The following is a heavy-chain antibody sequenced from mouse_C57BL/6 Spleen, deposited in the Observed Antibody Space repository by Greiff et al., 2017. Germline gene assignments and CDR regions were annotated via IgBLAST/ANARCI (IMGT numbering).Heavy chain of an antibody. J-gene: IGHJ4*01. Sequence: VQLKESGPELVKPGASVKIPCKASGYTFTDYNMDWVKQSHGKSLEWIGDINPNNGGTIYNQKFKGKATLTVDKSSSTAYMELRSLTSEDTAVYYCARSPNYYGSSYYAMDYWGQGTSVTVSS. CDR1: GYTFTDYN. CDR2: INPNNGGT. V-gene: IGHV1-18*01. D-gene: IGHD1-1*01. CDR3: ARSPNYYGSSYYAMDY.